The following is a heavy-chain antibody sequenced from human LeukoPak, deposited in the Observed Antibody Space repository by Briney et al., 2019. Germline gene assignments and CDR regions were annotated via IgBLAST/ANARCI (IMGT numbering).Heavy chain of an antibody. D-gene: IGHD3-10*01. CDR3: ARGLGYYGSGNDY. J-gene: IGHJ4*02. CDR1: GGSFSGYY. CDR2: INHSGST. V-gene: IGHV4-34*01. Sequence: SETLSLTCAVYGGSFSGYYWSWIRQPPGKGLEWIGEINHSGSTNYNPSLKSRVIISVDTSKNQFSLKLSSVTAADTAVYYCARGLGYYGSGNDYWGQGTLVTVSS.